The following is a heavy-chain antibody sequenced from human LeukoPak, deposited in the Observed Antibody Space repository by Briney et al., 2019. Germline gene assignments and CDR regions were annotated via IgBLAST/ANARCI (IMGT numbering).Heavy chain of an antibody. D-gene: IGHD6-13*01. CDR3: ARDRGIAAAGTYCYYYYGMDV. J-gene: IGHJ6*02. CDR2: ISAYNGNT. Sequence: EASVKVSCKASGYTFTSYGISWVRQAPGQGLEWMGWISAYNGNTNYAQKLQGRVTMTTDTSTSTAYMELRSLRSDDTAVYYCARDRGIAAAGTYCYYYYGMDVWGQGTTVTVSS. V-gene: IGHV1-18*01. CDR1: GYTFTSYG.